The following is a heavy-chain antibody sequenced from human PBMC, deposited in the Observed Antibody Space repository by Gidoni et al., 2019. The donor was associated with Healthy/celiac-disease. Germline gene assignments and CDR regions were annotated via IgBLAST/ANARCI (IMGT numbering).Heavy chain of an antibody. CDR3: ARDYSSGWHPLGY. Sequence: QVQLVESGGGVVQPGRSLRLSCAASGFTFSSYGMPWVRQAPGKGLGGVAVIWYDGSNKYYADSVKGRFNISRDNSKNTLYLQMNSLRAEDTAVYYCARDYSSGWHPLGYWGQGTLVTVSS. D-gene: IGHD6-19*01. CDR2: IWYDGSNK. J-gene: IGHJ4*02. CDR1: GFTFSSYG. V-gene: IGHV3-33*01.